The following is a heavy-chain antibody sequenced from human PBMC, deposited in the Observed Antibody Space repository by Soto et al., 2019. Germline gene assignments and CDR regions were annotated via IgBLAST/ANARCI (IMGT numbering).Heavy chain of an antibody. CDR1: GFTFNSYA. Sequence: GGSLRLSCAASGFTFNSYAMSWSRQAPGKGLEWVSAISGSGGSTYYADSVKGRFTISRDNSKNTLYLQMNSLRAEDTAVYYCAKSYYDSSGHLDYWGQGTLVTSPQ. D-gene: IGHD3-22*01. J-gene: IGHJ4*02. CDR2: ISGSGGST. V-gene: IGHV3-23*01. CDR3: AKSYYDSSGHLDY.